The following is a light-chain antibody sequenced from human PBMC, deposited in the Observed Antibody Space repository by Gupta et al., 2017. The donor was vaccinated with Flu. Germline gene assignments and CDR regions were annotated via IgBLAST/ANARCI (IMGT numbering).Light chain of an antibody. V-gene: IGKV1-39*01. CDR2: DAS. CDR1: QSINIY. Sequence: DIHMTQSPSSLSASVGDRVTITCRASQSINIYLNWYQHKPGKAPKLLIFDASSLRSEVPSRFSGSGSGTDFTLSISRVQPEDFATYYCQQSVSTPRTFGQGTMVEIK. CDR3: QQSVSTPRT. J-gene: IGKJ1*01.